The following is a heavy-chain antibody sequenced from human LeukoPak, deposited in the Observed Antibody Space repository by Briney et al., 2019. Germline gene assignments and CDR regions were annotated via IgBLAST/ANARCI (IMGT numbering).Heavy chain of an antibody. CDR2: INHSGST. CDR1: GGSFSGYY. CDR3: AREGDCGGDCPKNAFDI. V-gene: IGHV4-34*01. D-gene: IGHD2-21*02. Sequence: SETLSLTCAVYGGSFSGYYWSWIRQPPGKGLEWIGEINHSGSTNYNPSLKSRVTISVDTPKNQFSLKLSSVTAADTAVYYCAREGDCGGDCPKNAFDIWGQGTMVTVSS. J-gene: IGHJ3*02.